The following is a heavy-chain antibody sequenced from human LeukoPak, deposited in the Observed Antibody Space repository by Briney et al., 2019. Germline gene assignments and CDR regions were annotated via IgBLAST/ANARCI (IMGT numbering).Heavy chain of an antibody. V-gene: IGHV3-33*01. CDR3: AREADCTDGSCYRGAFDI. J-gene: IGHJ3*02. CDR2: IWYDGGNR. D-gene: IGHD2-15*01. CDR1: GFTFINYA. Sequence: GRSLRLSCAASGFTFINYAMHWVRQAPGKGLEWVAVIWYDGGNRYYADSVKGRFTISRDTSEDTLFLQMNSLRAEDTAVYYCAREADCTDGSCYRGAFDIWGQGTMITVS.